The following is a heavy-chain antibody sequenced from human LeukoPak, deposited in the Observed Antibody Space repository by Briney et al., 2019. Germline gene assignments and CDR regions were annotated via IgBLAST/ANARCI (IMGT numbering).Heavy chain of an antibody. D-gene: IGHD6-19*01. CDR2: ISAYNGNT. CDR3: ARDTDSIAVAGDAFDI. Sequence: ASVKVSCKASGYTFTSYGISWVRQAPGQGLEWMGWISAYNGNTNYAQKLQGRGTMTTDTSTSTDYMELRSLRSDDTAVYYCARDTDSIAVAGDAFDIWGQGTMVTVSS. CDR1: GYTFTSYG. J-gene: IGHJ3*02. V-gene: IGHV1-18*01.